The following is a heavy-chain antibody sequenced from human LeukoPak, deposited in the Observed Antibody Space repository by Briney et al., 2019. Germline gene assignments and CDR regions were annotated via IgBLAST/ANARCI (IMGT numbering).Heavy chain of an antibody. CDR2: INHSGST. J-gene: IGHJ5*02. Sequence: PSETLSLTCAVYGGSFSGYYWSWIRQPPGKGLEWIGEINHSGSTNYNPSLKSRVTISVDTSKNQFSLKLSSVTAADTAVYYCARRKYYYGSGSYYKGNWFDPWGQGTLVTVSS. V-gene: IGHV4-34*01. CDR3: ARRKYYYGSGSYYKGNWFDP. CDR1: GGSFSGYY. D-gene: IGHD3-10*01.